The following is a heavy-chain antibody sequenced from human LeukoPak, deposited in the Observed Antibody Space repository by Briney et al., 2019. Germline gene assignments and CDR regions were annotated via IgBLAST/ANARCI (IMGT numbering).Heavy chain of an antibody. Sequence: GGSLRLSCAASGFTFSSYAMSWVRQAPGXGLEWVSAISGSGGSTYYADSVKGRFTISRDNSKNTLYLQMNSLRAEDTAVYYCAKETHCSSTSCYALDGDYGMDVWGQGTTVTVSS. J-gene: IGHJ6*02. CDR2: ISGSGGST. CDR3: AKETHCSSTSCYALDGDYGMDV. V-gene: IGHV3-23*01. CDR1: GFTFSSYA. D-gene: IGHD2-2*01.